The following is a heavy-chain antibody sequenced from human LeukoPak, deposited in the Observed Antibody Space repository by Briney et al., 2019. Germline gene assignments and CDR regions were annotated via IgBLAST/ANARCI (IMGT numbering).Heavy chain of an antibody. V-gene: IGHV3-30*02. D-gene: IGHD3-16*01. CDR3: AKPPPGSYVYFDS. CDR2: IRFDGTNE. J-gene: IGHJ4*02. CDR1: GFNFNKNN. Sequence: GGSLRLSCVASGFNFNKNNMHWVRQAPGTGLEWVASIRFDGTNEYYADSVHGRFTISRDNSKNTLFLDLHTVRNEDAAVYYCAKPPPGSYVYFDSWGPGTMVIVSP.